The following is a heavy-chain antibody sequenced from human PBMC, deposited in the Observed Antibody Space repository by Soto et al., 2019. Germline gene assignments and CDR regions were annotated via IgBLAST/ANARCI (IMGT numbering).Heavy chain of an antibody. J-gene: IGHJ4*02. CDR1: GFSFSSSA. CDR3: AKATLRVVHPLVFDH. CDR2: ISGSGGST. Sequence: LGGSLRLSCEASGFSFSSSAMNWVRQAPGKGLEWISVISGSGGSTYFADSVKGRFTISRDNSKNTLYLQMNSLRAEDTAVYYCAKATLRVVHPLVFDHWGQGSLVAVSS. D-gene: IGHD3-3*01. V-gene: IGHV3-23*01.